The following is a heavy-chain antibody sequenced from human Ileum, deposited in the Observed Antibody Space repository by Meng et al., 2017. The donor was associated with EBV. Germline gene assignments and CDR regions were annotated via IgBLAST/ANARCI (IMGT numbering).Heavy chain of an antibody. CDR1: GGSVSSGGNY. J-gene: IGHJ4*02. CDR3: ARDGYSSGSD. CDR2: IYNSGST. V-gene: IGHV4-61*08. Sequence: QEQLQESGPRVVKPSETLSLTCSVSGGSVSSGGNYWSWIRQPPGKGLEWIGYIYNSGSTNYNPSLKSRVTISVDTSKNQFSLKLSSVTAADTAVYYCARDGYSSGSDWGQGTLVTVSS. D-gene: IGHD6-19*01.